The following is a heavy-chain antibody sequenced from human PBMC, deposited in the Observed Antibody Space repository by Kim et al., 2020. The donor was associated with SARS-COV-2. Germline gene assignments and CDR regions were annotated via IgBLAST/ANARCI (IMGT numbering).Heavy chain of an antibody. Sequence: ASVKVSCKASGYTFNSFAINWVRQVPGQGPEWMGWINTNTGKPTYAQGFRGRFVFSLDTSVTTAYLQISSLKPDDTGVYYCARALIVVESTGKVWRYNWFDPWGQGTLVTVSS. J-gene: IGHJ5*02. V-gene: IGHV7-4-1*02. CDR3: ARALIVVESTGKVWRYNWFDP. D-gene: IGHD2-2*01. CDR2: INTNTGKP. CDR1: GYTFNSFA.